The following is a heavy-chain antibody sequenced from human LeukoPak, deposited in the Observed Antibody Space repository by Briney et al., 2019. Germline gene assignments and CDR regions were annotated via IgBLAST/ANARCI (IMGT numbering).Heavy chain of an antibody. J-gene: IGHJ6*03. CDR3: ARWGYCSGGSCYSGGGYYYYMDV. Sequence: PGGSLRLSCAASGFTFSDHYMDWVRQAPGKGLEWVGRTRNKANSYTTEYAAPVKGRFTISRDDSKNSLYLQTNSLKTEDTAVYYCARWGYCSGGSCYSGGGYYYYMDVWGKGTTVTVSS. D-gene: IGHD2-15*01. V-gene: IGHV3-72*01. CDR2: TRNKANSYTT. CDR1: GFTFSDHY.